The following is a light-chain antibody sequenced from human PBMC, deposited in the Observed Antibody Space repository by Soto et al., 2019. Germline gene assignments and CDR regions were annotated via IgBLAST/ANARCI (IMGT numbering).Light chain of an antibody. J-gene: IGKJ4*01. CDR1: QDISSY. Sequence: DIQMTQSPSSLSASVGDRVTITCQASQDISSYLNWYQQKPGKAPKLLIYGASNLETGVPPRFSGSGSGTDFTFTISSLQPEDMATYYCQQYDNLPRLTFGGGTKVEIK. CDR3: QQYDNLPRLT. V-gene: IGKV1-33*01. CDR2: GAS.